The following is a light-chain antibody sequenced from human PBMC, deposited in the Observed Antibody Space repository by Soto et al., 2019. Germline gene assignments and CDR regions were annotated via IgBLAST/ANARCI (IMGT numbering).Light chain of an antibody. CDR3: QQSYSTPWT. CDR1: QSISSY. V-gene: IGKV1-39*01. CDR2: AAS. J-gene: IGKJ1*01. Sequence: DIQMTQSPSSLSAAVGDRVNITCRASQSISSYLNWYQQQPGKAPKLLIYAASSLQSGVPSRFSGSGSGADFTLSISSLQPEDFATYYCQQSYSTPWTFGQGTKVEIK.